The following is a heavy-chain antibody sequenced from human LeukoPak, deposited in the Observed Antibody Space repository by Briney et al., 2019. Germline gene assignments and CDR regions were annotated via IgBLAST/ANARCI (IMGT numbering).Heavy chain of an antibody. CDR2: THPSGNT. J-gene: IGHJ5*02. CDR1: GGSNNSYY. V-gene: IGHV4-4*09. CDR3: ARKAPRKGWFDP. Sequence: SETLSLTCTVSGGSNNSYYWSWIRQPPGKGLEWIGYTHPSGNTNYSPSLKSRVTISIDTSRNQFSLKLSSVTAADTAVYYCARKAPRKGWFDPWGQGTLVTVSS.